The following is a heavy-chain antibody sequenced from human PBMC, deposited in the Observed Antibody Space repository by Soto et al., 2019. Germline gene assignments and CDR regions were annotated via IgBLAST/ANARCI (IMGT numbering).Heavy chain of an antibody. CDR1: GGSISSYY. D-gene: IGHD6-13*01. Sequence: QVQLQESGPGLVKPSETLSLTCTVSGGSISSYYWSWIRQPPGKGLEWIGYIYYSGSTNYNPSLKSRVTISVDTSKNQFSLKLSSVTAADTAVYYCARGFSSSLNWFDPWGQGTLVTVSS. CDR3: ARGFSSSLNWFDP. J-gene: IGHJ5*02. CDR2: IYYSGST. V-gene: IGHV4-59*01.